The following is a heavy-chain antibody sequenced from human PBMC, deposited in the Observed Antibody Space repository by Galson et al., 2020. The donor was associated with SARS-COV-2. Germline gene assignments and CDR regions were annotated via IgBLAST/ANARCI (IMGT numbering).Heavy chain of an antibody. Sequence: ASVKVSCKTSSYTFNNYAISRVRQAPGQGLDWVGWISAYNGNTNYAQKVQGRVTMTTDTSTSIAYMELRSLRSDDTAVYYCARDRSGSRVHDYWGQGTLFSVSS. CDR2: ISAYNGNT. CDR3: ARDRSGSRVHDY. J-gene: IGHJ4*02. CDR1: SYTFNNYA. V-gene: IGHV1-18*01. D-gene: IGHD6-13*01.